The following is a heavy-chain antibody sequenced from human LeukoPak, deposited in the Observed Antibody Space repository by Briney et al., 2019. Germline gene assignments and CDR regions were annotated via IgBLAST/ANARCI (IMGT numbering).Heavy chain of an antibody. J-gene: IGHJ3*02. CDR2: MNPKSGNT. CDR1: GYTFTSNN. D-gene: IGHD4-23*01. V-gene: IGHV1-8*02. Sequence: ASVKVSCKASGYTFTSNNINWVRQAPGQGLEWMGWMNPKSGNTDYAQKFQGRLTMTRDTSTNTAYMELSGLRSDDTAVYYCASKLHRDAFDIWGQGTMVTVSS. CDR3: ASKLHRDAFDI.